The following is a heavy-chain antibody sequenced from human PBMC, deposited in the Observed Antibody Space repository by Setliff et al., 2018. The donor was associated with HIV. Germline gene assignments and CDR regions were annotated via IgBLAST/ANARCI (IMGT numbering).Heavy chain of an antibody. CDR2: LSPSGTT. CDR3: AAFLVSPVTTQNY. V-gene: IGHV4-34*01. D-gene: IGHD4-17*01. J-gene: IGHJ4*02. CDR1: GGSFSNYY. Sequence: SETLSLTCTVYGGSFSNYYTNWIRQPPGKGLEWIGELSPSGTTRPNPSLQSRVIISLDTSKNQFSLKLTSVTAADTAMYYCAAFLVSPVTTQNYWGQGTLVTVSS.